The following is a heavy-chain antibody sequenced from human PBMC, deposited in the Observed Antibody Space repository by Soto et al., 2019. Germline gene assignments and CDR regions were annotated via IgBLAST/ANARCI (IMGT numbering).Heavy chain of an antibody. D-gene: IGHD3-3*01. Sequence: SETLSLTCTVSGGSISSNIYYWSWIRQPPGKGLEWIGYIYYSGSTNYNPSLKSRVTISVDTSKNQFSLKLSSVTAADTAVYYCARDPYYDFWSGYYTDYYYYGMDVWGQGATVTVSS. J-gene: IGHJ6*02. V-gene: IGHV4-61*01. CDR1: GGSISSNIYY. CDR2: IYYSGST. CDR3: ARDPYYDFWSGYYTDYYYYGMDV.